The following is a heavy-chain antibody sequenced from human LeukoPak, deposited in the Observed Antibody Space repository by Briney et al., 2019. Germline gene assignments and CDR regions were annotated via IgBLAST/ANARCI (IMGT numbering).Heavy chain of an antibody. V-gene: IGHV3-43*01. Sequence: GGSLRLSCAASGFTFDDYTMHWVRQAPGKGLEWVSLISWDGGSTYYADSVKGRFTISRDNSENSLYLQMNSLRTEDTALYYCAKDSGWLQYTSYFDYWGQGTLVTVSS. CDR1: GFTFDDYT. CDR2: ISWDGGST. CDR3: AKDSGWLQYTSYFDY. J-gene: IGHJ4*02. D-gene: IGHD5-24*01.